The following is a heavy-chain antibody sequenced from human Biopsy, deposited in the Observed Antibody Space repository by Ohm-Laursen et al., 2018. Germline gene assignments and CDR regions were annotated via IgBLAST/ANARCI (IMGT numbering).Heavy chain of an antibody. CDR1: EGTFSNYG. V-gene: IGHV1-69*06. Sequence: ASVKVSCKAPEGTFSNYGVNWVRQAPGQGLEWLGGNIPILGTGNYAQKFQDRVTVAADTSTGTATMELRSLRSDDTAVYYCATKLTGYFHHWGQGTLVIVSS. CDR3: ATKLTGYFHH. D-gene: IGHD3-9*01. CDR2: NIPILGTG. J-gene: IGHJ1*01.